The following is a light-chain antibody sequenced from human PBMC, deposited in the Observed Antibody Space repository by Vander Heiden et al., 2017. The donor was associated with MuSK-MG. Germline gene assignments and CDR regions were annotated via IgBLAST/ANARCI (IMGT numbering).Light chain of an antibody. J-gene: IGLJ2*01. CDR3: NSRDSSGNHPVV. V-gene: IGLV3-19*01. CDR2: GKS. Sequence: SSELTQDPAVSVALGQTVRITCQGDSLRSYYANWYQQKPGQAPVLVIYGKSNRPSGIPDRFSGSSSGNTASLTITGAQAEDEADYYGNSRDSSGNHPVVFGGGTKLTVL. CDR1: SLRSYY.